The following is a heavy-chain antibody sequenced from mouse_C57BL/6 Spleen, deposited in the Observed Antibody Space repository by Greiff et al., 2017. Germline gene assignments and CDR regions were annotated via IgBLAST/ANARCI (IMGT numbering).Heavy chain of an antibody. CDR3: ARRRTYWYFDV. Sequence: EVQLQQSGPELVKPGASVKLSCKASGYSFTDYNMNWVKQSNGQSLEWIGVINPNHGTTSYNQKFKGKATLTVDQSSSTAYMQLNSLTSEDSAVYYCARRRTYWYFDVWGTVTTVTVSS. J-gene: IGHJ1*03. V-gene: IGHV1-39*01. CDR2: INPNHGTT. CDR1: GYSFTDYN.